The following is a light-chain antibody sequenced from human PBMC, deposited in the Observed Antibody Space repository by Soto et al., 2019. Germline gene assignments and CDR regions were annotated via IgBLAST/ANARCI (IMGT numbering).Light chain of an antibody. CDR1: QSVSSY. CDR3: QHRSISFT. V-gene: IGKV3-11*01. CDR2: DAS. J-gene: IGKJ3*01. Sequence: ESVLTSALAAPSLSTGERATLSCRASQSVSSYLAWYQQKPGQAPRLLIYDASNRATGIPARFSGSGSGTDFTLTISSLEPEDFAVYYGQHRSISFTCCPGTKVHIK.